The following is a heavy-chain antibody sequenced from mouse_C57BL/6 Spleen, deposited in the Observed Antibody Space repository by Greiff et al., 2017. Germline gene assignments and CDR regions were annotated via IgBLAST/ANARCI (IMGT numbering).Heavy chain of an antibody. V-gene: IGHV1-82*01. CDR2: IYPGDGDT. CDR1: GYAFSSSW. D-gene: IGHD2-4*01. Sequence: VQLQQSGPELVKPGASVKISCKASGYAFSSSWMNWVKQRPGKGLEWIGRIYPGDGDTNYNGKFKGKATLTADKSSSTAYMQLSSLTSEDSAVYFCAINDYWFAYWGQGTLVTVSA. J-gene: IGHJ3*01. CDR3: AINDYWFAY.